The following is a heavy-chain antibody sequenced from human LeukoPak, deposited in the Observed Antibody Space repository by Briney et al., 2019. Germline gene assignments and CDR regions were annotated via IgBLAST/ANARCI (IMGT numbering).Heavy chain of an antibody. Sequence: SETLSLTCKVSGGSITGYYWSWIRQPPGKGLEWIGYMYNSGSANYNPSLESRVTVSVDTSKNQFSLKLSSVTAADTAVYYCARDPFGPWGQGTLVAVSS. CDR3: ARDPFGP. V-gene: IGHV4-4*08. CDR2: MYNSGSA. CDR1: GGSITGYY. J-gene: IGHJ5*02.